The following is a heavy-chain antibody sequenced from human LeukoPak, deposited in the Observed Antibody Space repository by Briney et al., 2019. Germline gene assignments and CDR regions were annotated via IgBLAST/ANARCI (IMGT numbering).Heavy chain of an antibody. CDR2: INHSGST. D-gene: IGHD1-26*01. Sequence: PETLSLTCAVYGGSFSGYYWSWIRQPPGKGLEWIGEINHSGSTNYNPSLKSRVTISVDTSKNQFSLKLSSVTAADTAVYYCARDQWELLAGFDYWGQGTLVTVSS. CDR3: ARDQWELLAGFDY. V-gene: IGHV4-34*01. CDR1: GGSFSGYY. J-gene: IGHJ4*02.